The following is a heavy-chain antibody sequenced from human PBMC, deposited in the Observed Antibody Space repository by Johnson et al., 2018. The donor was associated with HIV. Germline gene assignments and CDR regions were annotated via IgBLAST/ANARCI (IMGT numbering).Heavy chain of an antibody. CDR2: INWNGGST. D-gene: IGHD1-26*01. CDR1: GFTFSSYA. V-gene: IGHV3-20*04. J-gene: IGHJ3*02. Sequence: VQLVESGGGLVQPGGSLRLSCAASGFTFSSYAMSWVRQAPGKGLEWVSSINWNGGSTAYADSVKGRFTISRDNAKNSLYLQMNSLRAEDTALYYCARELSVGASDAFDIWGQGTMVTVSS. CDR3: ARELSVGASDAFDI.